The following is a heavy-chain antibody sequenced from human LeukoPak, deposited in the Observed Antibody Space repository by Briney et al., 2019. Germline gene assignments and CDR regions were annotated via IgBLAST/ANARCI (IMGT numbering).Heavy chain of an antibody. CDR3: AKSVRTAPFEY. D-gene: IGHD2-21*02. V-gene: IGHV4-59*08. Sequence: ASETLSLTCTVSGASISSNYCSWIRQPPGKGLEWIGYIYSSGSTNSNPSLKSRVTMSVDTSKNQFSLRLTSVTAADTAFYYCAKSVRTAPFEYWGQGTLVIVSS. CDR1: GASISSNY. CDR2: IYSSGST. J-gene: IGHJ4*02.